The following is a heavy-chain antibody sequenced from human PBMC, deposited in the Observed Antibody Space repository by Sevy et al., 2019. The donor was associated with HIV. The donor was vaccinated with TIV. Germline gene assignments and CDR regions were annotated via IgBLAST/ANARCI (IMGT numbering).Heavy chain of an antibody. D-gene: IGHD6-19*01. J-gene: IGHJ4*02. V-gene: IGHV4-39*01. CDR3: ARGQGLVHDY. CDR2: IYYSGST. Sequence: SETLSLTCTVSGGSISSSSYYWGWIRQPPGKGLEGIGRIYYSGSTYYNPSLKSRVTISVDTSKNQFYLKRSSVTAADTAVYYCARGQGLVHDYWGQGTLVTVSS. CDR1: GGSISSSSYY.